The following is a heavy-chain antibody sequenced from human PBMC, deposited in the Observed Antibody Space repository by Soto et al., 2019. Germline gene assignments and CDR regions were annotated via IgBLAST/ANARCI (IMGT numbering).Heavy chain of an antibody. Sequence: PGGSLRLSCAASGFTFSSYSMNWVRQAPGKGLEWVSSISSSSSYIYYADSVKGRFTISRDNAKNSLYLQMNSLRAEDTAVYYCARDRVVATIGENAFDIWGQGTMVTVSS. V-gene: IGHV3-21*01. D-gene: IGHD5-12*01. CDR1: GFTFSSYS. CDR2: ISSSSSYI. CDR3: ARDRVVATIGENAFDI. J-gene: IGHJ3*02.